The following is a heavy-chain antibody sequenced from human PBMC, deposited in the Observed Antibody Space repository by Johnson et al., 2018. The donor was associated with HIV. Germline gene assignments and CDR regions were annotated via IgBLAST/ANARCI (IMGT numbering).Heavy chain of an antibody. CDR1: GFSFSDYY. CDR2: ISGSGNSI. Sequence: QVQLVESGGGVVQPGRSLRLSCAASGFSFSDYYMSWIRQAPGKGLEWVSYISGSGNSIYYAASVKGRFTISRDNAKNSLYLQMNSLRAEDTAVYYCARGDGYRRAFDIWGQGTMVTVSS. J-gene: IGHJ3*02. V-gene: IGHV3-11*04. CDR3: ARGDGYRRAFDI. D-gene: IGHD1-1*01.